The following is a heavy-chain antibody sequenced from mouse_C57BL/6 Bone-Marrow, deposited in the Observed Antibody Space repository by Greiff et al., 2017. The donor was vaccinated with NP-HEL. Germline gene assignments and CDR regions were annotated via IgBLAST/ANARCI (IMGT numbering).Heavy chain of an antibody. CDR3: ARTRGLRPYYFDY. D-gene: IGHD2-4*01. CDR2: INPSNGGT. J-gene: IGHJ2*01. Sequence: VQLQQPGTELVKPGASVKLSCKASGYTFTSYWMHWVKQRPGQGLEWIGNINPSNGGTNYNEKFKSKATLTVDKSSSTAYMQLSSLTSEDSAVYYCARTRGLRPYYFDYWGQGTTLTVSS. V-gene: IGHV1-53*01. CDR1: GYTFTSYW.